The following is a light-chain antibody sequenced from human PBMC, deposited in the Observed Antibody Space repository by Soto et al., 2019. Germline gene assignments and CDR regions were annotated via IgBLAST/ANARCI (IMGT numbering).Light chain of an antibody. J-gene: IGLJ3*02. Sequence: QSALTQPRSVSGSPGQSVTFSCIGTSSDIGTYNFVSWYQQYPGKVPKLIIYDVTKRPSGVPVRFSGSKSGNTASLTISGLQAEDEADYYCCSYAGTYTLMFGGGTKLTVL. CDR2: DVT. V-gene: IGLV2-11*01. CDR1: SSDIGTYNF. CDR3: CSYAGTYTLM.